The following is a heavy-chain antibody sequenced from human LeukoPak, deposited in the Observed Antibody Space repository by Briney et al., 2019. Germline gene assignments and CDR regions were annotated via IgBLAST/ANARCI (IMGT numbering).Heavy chain of an antibody. Sequence: GGSPRLSCAASGFTFSSYAMSWVRQAPGKGLEWVSAISGSGGSTYYADPVKGRFTISRDNSKNTLYLQMNSLRAEDTAVYYCAKGEGQWLVRWFDPWGQGTLVTVSS. V-gene: IGHV3-23*01. CDR2: ISGSGGST. D-gene: IGHD6-19*01. CDR1: GFTFSSYA. J-gene: IGHJ5*02. CDR3: AKGEGQWLVRWFDP.